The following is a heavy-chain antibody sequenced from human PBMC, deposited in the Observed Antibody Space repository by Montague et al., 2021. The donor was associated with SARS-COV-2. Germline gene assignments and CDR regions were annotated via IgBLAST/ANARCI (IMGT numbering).Heavy chain of an antibody. V-gene: IGHV4-39*07. J-gene: IGHJ5*02. Sequence: SETLSLTCTVSGGSISSSSYYWGWIRQPPGKGLEWIGSIYYSGSTDYNPSLNSRVSISVDTSKNQSSLKLRSVTAADTAVYFCARDGTAGDWFDPWGQGTLVTVSS. CDR3: ARDGTAGDWFDP. CDR2: IYYSGST. CDR1: GGSISSSSYY. D-gene: IGHD1-26*01.